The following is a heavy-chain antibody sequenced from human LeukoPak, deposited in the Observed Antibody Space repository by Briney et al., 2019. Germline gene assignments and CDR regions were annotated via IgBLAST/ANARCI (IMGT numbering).Heavy chain of an antibody. V-gene: IGHV3-7*01. CDR3: ARDRVGSGYYLGFPHYYYGMDV. Sequence: GGSLRLSCAASGFTFSSYWMSWVRQAPGKGLEWVANIKQDGSEKYYVDSVKGRFTISRDNSKNTLYLQMNSLRAEDTAVYYCARDRVGSGYYLGFPHYYYGMDVWGQGTTVTVSS. CDR1: GFTFSSYW. J-gene: IGHJ6*02. D-gene: IGHD3-3*01. CDR2: IKQDGSEK.